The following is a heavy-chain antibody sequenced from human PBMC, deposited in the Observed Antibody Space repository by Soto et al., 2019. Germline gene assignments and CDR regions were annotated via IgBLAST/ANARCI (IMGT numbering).Heavy chain of an antibody. CDR1: GGSITNYY. CDR2: IFHTGTT. J-gene: IGHJ3*02. Sequence: SETLSLTCTVSGGSITNYYYSWIRQPPGKGLEWIGYIFHTGTTSYNPSLKSRVTLSVDTSQSQFSLKLNSVTAADTAIYYCTTEAYDNSGSLAFDIWGPGTLVTVSS. D-gene: IGHD3-22*01. V-gene: IGHV4-59*08. CDR3: TTEAYDNSGSLAFDI.